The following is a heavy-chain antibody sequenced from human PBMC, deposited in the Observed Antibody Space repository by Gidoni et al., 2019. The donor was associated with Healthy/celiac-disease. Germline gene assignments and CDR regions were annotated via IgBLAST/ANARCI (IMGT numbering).Heavy chain of an antibody. CDR1: GVTLSSYG. D-gene: IGHD2-2*01. CDR2: ISYDGSNK. Sequence: QVQLVESGGGVVQPGRSRRLSWAASGVTLSSYGKHWVRLAPGKGLEGVAVISYDGSNKYYADSVKGRFTISRDISKNTLYLQMNSLRAEDTAVYYCANLGVVPAAMYYYYGMDVWGQGTTVTVSS. V-gene: IGHV3-30*18. J-gene: IGHJ6*02. CDR3: ANLGVVPAAMYYYYGMDV.